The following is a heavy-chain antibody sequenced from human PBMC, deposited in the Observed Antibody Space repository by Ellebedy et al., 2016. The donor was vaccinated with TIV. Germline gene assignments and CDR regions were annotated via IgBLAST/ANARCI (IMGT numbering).Heavy chain of an antibody. J-gene: IGHJ4*02. Sequence: PGGSLRLSCAASGFTFRDFAMNWVRQAPGKGLEWVSIMDAGGNTHYPDPVKGRFTVSRDNSKNTLYLQMNSLRAEDTAVYYCAGGTYWGQGTLVTVSS. V-gene: IGHV3-53*01. CDR2: MDAGGNT. CDR1: GFTFRDFA. CDR3: AGGTY.